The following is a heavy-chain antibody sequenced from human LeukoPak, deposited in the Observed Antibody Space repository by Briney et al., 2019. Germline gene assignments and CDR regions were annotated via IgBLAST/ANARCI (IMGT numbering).Heavy chain of an antibody. CDR2: ISGSGGST. Sequence: GGSLRLSCAASGFTFSSYAMSWVRQAPGKGLEWVSAISGSGGSTYYADSVKGRFTISRDNSKNTLYLQMNSLRAEDTAVYYCARDMEAAGLFDYWGQGTLVTVSS. J-gene: IGHJ4*02. CDR1: GFTFSSYA. V-gene: IGHV3-23*01. D-gene: IGHD6-13*01. CDR3: ARDMEAAGLFDY.